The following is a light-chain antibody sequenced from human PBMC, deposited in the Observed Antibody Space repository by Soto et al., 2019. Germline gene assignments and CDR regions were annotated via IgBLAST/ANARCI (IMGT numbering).Light chain of an antibody. CDR2: GAS. J-gene: IGKJ2*01. Sequence: IVMTQSQATLSVSLGDRATLSCRASQSVSNYLAWYQQKPGQAPRLLIYGASTRATGIPARFSGSGSETDFTLTISSLQSEDFAVYYCQQYNSWPPSYTFGQGTKVQIK. V-gene: IGKV3-15*01. CDR3: QQYNSWPPSYT. CDR1: QSVSNY.